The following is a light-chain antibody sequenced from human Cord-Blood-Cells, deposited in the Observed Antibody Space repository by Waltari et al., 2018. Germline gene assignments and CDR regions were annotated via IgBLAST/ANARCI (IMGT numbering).Light chain of an antibody. CDR1: SSDDGGYNY. CDR3: SSYTSSSTVV. V-gene: IGLV2-14*01. Sequence: QAALTQPASASGSPVQPITISCTGASSDDGGYNYVSWYQQHQRKAPKLMIYDVSQRPSAVSNRFSGSKSGNTASLTICGLQAEDEADYYCSSYTSSSTVVFGGGTKLTVL. CDR2: DVS. J-gene: IGLJ2*01.